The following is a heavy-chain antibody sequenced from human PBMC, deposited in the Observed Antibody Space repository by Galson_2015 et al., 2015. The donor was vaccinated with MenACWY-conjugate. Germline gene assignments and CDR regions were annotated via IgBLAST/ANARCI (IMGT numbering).Heavy chain of an antibody. Sequence: SLRLSCAASGFIFNNYWMSWVRQVPGKGPEWVANIKQDGSEKYYVDSVRGRFTISRDNAKNSLYLQMNSLRAEDTAVYYCAGDPGFYCSRNDCYSPYWGQGTLVTASS. CDR3: AGDPGFYCSRNDCYSPY. CDR1: GFIFNNYW. J-gene: IGHJ4*02. V-gene: IGHV3-7*03. CDR2: IKQDGSEK. D-gene: IGHD2-2*01.